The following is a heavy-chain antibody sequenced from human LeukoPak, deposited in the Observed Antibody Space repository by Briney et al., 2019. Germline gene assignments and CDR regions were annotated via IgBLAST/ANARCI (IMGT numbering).Heavy chain of an antibody. CDR1: GFTFSSYA. V-gene: IGHV3-23*01. CDR3: AKGIGSGSYYLFDY. D-gene: IGHD3-10*01. J-gene: IGHJ4*02. Sequence: GGSLRLSCAASGFTFSSYAMSWARQAPGKGLEWVSAISGSGDSTYYADSVKGRFTISRDNSKNTLYLQMNSLRAEDTAVYYCAKGIGSGSYYLFDYWGQGTLVTVSS. CDR2: ISGSGDST.